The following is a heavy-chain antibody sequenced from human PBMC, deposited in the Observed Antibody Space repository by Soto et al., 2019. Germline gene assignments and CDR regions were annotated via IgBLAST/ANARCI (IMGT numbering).Heavy chain of an antibody. CDR1: GYTFTSYA. J-gene: IGHJ4*02. Sequence: ASVKVSCKASGYTFTSYAMHWVRQAPGQRLEWMGWINAGNGNTKYSQKFQGRVTITRDTSASTAYMELSSLRSEDTAVYYCARSYIVATILADREFDYWGQGTLVTVSS. D-gene: IGHD5-12*01. CDR2: INAGNGNT. CDR3: ARSYIVATILADREFDY. V-gene: IGHV1-3*01.